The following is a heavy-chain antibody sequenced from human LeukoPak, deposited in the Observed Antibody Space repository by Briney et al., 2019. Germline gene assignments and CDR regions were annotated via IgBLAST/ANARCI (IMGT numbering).Heavy chain of an antibody. CDR3: ARGAYGDL. V-gene: IGHV3-21*01. J-gene: IGHJ3*01. CDR2: ISSSSSYI. Sequence: PGGSLRLSCAASGFTFSNYNMNWVRQAPGKGLEWVSSISSSSSYIYYADPVEGRFTISRDSAKNSLYLQMNSLRAADTAVYYCARGAYGDLWGQGTMVTLSS. CDR1: GFTFSNYN. D-gene: IGHD4-17*01.